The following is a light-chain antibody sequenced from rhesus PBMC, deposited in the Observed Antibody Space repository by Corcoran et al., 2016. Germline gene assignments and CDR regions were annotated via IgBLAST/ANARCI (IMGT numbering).Light chain of an antibody. CDR2: EVI. CDR3: SSYAGSDTYI. CDR1: SSDIGNYNY. V-gene: IGLV2-32*02. J-gene: IGLJ1*01. Sequence: AALTHPRSVSGSPGQSFTISFTGTSSDIGNYNYVSWYQQHPVTAPKVIIYEVIKRPSGVSDRFSGSKSGNTASLTIAGLQAEDEADYYCSSYAGSDTYIFGPGTRLSVL.